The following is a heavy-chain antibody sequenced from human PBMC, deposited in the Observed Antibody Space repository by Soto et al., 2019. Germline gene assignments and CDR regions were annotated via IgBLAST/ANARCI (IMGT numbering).Heavy chain of an antibody. Sequence: EVQLLESGGDLAQPGGSLRLSCAASGFTFSNYAMSWVRQAPGKGLEWVSGISASGRDTYYADSVKDRFTISRDNSKNTEYLQVNSLRADDTAIYYCAKGKSSGWYYFDYWGQGTPVTVSS. CDR2: ISASGRDT. D-gene: IGHD6-19*01. CDR1: GFTFSNYA. V-gene: IGHV3-23*01. CDR3: AKGKSSGWYYFDY. J-gene: IGHJ4*02.